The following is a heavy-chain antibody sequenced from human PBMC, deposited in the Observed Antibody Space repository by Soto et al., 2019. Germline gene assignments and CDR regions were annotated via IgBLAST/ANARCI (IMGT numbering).Heavy chain of an antibody. J-gene: IGHJ6*02. Sequence: AESGGASGQPGGSLRLSFTASGFALSRHWMYWVRQVPGKGLGWVSHINSGGNITPYADSVRGRFTISRDNSKNTLYLDMQSLTTDDTAVYFCARSLWSPYFYYGLDVWGHGTTVTVSS. CDR3: ARSLWSPYFYYGLDV. V-gene: IGHV3-74*01. D-gene: IGHD2-21*01. CDR2: INSGGNIT. CDR1: GFALSRHW.